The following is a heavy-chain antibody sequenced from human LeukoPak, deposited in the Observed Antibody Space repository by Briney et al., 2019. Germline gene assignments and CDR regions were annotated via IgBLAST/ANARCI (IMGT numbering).Heavy chain of an antibody. CDR1: GDIVSSNSAA. J-gene: IGHJ3*02. CDR3: ARGNSIKKGIDI. D-gene: IGHD4-4*01. CDR2: TYCRSKWYN. Sequence: SQTLSLTCAISGDIVSSNSAAWNWIRQSPSRGLEWLGKTYCRSKWYNDYAVSVKSRITINPDTSKNQFSLQLNSVTPEDTAVYYCARGNSIKKGIDIWGQGTMVTVSS. V-gene: IGHV6-1*01.